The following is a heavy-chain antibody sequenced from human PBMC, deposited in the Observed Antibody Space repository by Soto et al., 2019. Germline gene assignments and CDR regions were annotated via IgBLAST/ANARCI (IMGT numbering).Heavy chain of an antibody. V-gene: IGHV3-21*01. CDR1: GFNFGTYI. J-gene: IGHJ4*02. D-gene: IGHD6-19*01. CDR3: ATGTVAQTFDS. Sequence: GGSLRLSCVASGFNFGTYIMDWFRQAPGKGLEWVASISFSSHFIYYADSIRGRFTVSRDNARNSLHLQLDSLTDEDTAVYYCATGTVAQTFDSWGQGTLVTVSS. CDR2: ISFSSHFI.